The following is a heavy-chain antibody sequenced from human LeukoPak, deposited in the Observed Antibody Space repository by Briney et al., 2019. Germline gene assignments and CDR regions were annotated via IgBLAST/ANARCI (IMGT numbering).Heavy chain of an antibody. V-gene: IGHV4-59*01. CDR2: IYYSGST. CDR1: GGSISSYC. J-gene: IGHJ4*02. D-gene: IGHD3-22*01. CDR3: ARDYYDTSGYPLRYFDY. Sequence: KTSETLSLTCTVSGGSISSYCWNWIRQPPGKGLERIGYIYYSGSTNYSPSLKSRVTISVDTSKNQFSLKLSSVTAADTAVYYCARDYYDTSGYPLRYFDYWGQGTLVTVSS.